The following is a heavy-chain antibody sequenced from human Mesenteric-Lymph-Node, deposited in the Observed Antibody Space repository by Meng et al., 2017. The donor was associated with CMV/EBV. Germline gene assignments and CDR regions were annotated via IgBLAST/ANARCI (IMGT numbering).Heavy chain of an antibody. CDR1: GDSVSSNSAA. J-gene: IGHJ5*02. CDR2: TYYRSKWYT. Sequence: SQTLSLTCAISGDSVSSNSAAWNWIRQSPSRGLEWLGRTYYRSKWYTDYAFSVKGRITINSDTSKNHFSLQLNSLTPEDTAVYYCARDAATSGYSSGFYRPFDPWGQGTLVTVSS. V-gene: IGHV6-1*01. CDR3: ARDAATSGYSSGFYRPFDP. D-gene: IGHD6-19*01.